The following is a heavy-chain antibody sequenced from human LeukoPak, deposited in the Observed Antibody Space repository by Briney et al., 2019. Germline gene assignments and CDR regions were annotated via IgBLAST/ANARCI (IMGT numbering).Heavy chain of an antibody. CDR1: GFTFGDYA. V-gene: IGHV3-49*04. J-gene: IGHJ4*02. Sequence: GGSLRLFCTASGFTFGDYAMTWVRQAPGKGLEWVGFIRSKAYGGTTEYAASVKGRFIISRDDSKSIAYLQMNSLKTEDTAVYYCTSPRGYSGYDRPNEDYWGQGTLVTVSS. CDR2: IRSKAYGGTT. D-gene: IGHD5-12*01. CDR3: TSPRGYSGYDRPNEDY.